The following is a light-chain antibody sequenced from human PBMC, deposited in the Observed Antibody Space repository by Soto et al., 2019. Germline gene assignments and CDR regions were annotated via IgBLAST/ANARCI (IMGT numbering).Light chain of an antibody. CDR3: QQYDDWPET. CDR2: GAS. CDR1: QSVSSN. J-gene: IGKJ1*01. V-gene: IGKV3-15*01. Sequence: EIMITQSPATLSVSSGERAPLSSRASQSVSSNLAWYQQKPGQAPRLLIYGASTRATGIPARFSGRGSGTEFILTISSLQSEDFAVYYCQQYDDWPETFGQGT.